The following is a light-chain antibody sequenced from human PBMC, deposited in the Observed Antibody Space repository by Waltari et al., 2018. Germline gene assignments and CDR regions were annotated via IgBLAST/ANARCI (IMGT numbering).Light chain of an antibody. CDR3: QHYNSPPYN. Sequence: DIQMTQSPSTLSASVGDRVTITCRASQNINTWLAWSQQKPGKAPKLLIYMASRLESGVPTRFTGSGSGTEFTRTISSLQPDDFANYYCQHYNSPPYNFGQGTKLEIK. V-gene: IGKV1-5*03. CDR1: QNINTW. CDR2: MAS. J-gene: IGKJ2*01.